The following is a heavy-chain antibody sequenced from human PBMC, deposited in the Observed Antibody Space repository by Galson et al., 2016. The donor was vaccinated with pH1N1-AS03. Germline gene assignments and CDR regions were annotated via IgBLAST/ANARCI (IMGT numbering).Heavy chain of an antibody. CDR2: LTPIFGTT. Sequence: SVKVSCKASGGTISTYSISWVRQAPGQGLEWMGSLTPIFGTTSYAPKFQDRVTLTADKATNTAYMEVASLESDDTAFYFCVMRDENMIRLAPGVKFDYWGQGTLVSVSS. V-gene: IGHV1-69*08. CDR3: VMRDENMIRLAPGVKFDY. CDR1: GGTISTYS. D-gene: IGHD3-16*01. J-gene: IGHJ4*02.